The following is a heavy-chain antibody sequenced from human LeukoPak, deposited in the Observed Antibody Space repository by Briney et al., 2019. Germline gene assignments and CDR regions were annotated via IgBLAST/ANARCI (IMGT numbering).Heavy chain of an antibody. CDR3: ATVTYYDSSGCLDY. CDR1: GYTFTGYY. V-gene: IGHV1-2*02. J-gene: IGHJ4*02. Sequence: ASVKVSCKASGYTFTGYYMHWVRQAPGQGLEWMGWINPNSGGTNYAQKFQGRVTMTRDTSISTAYMELSRLRSDDTAVYYCATVTYYDSSGCLDYWGQGTLVTVSS. CDR2: INPNSGGT. D-gene: IGHD3-22*01.